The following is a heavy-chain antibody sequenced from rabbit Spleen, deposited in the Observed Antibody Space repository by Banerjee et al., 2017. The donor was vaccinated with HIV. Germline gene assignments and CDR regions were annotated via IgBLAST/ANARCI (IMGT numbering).Heavy chain of an antibody. Sequence: QEQLVESGGGLVQPGGSLKLSCKASGFDFSNYGVSWVRQAPGKGLEWIGYIEPIFGNTYYANWVNGRFTISSHNAQNTLYLQLSSLTAADTATYFCVRDQAGDADSGPYYLNLWGPGTLVT. CDR3: VRDQAGDADSGPYYLNL. CDR1: GFDFSNYG. J-gene: IGHJ4*01. V-gene: IGHV1S47*01. D-gene: IGHD6-1*01. CDR2: IEPIFGNT.